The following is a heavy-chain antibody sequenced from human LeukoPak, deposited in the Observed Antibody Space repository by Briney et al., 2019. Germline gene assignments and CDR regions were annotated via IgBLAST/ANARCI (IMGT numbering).Heavy chain of an antibody. D-gene: IGHD3-10*01. J-gene: IGHJ5*02. CDR2: IYTSGKA. Sequence: SETLSLTCTVSGGSISSYYWNWIRQPAGKGLEWIGRIYTSGKAIYNPSLKSRGTMSVDTSKNQFSLKMRSVTVADTAVYYCAGTMVRGFNWFDPWGQGTLVIVSS. CDR3: AGTMVRGFNWFDP. V-gene: IGHV4-4*07. CDR1: GGSISSYY.